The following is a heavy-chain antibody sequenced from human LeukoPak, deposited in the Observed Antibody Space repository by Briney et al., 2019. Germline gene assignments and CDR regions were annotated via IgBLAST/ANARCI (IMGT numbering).Heavy chain of an antibody. Sequence: SQTLSLTCAISGDSVSSNSAAWNWIRQSPSRGLEWLGSTYHRSKWYNDYALSVKSRISVNPDTPKNQFSLQLNSVTPEDTAVYYCARGGSYSFYYWGQGTLVTVSS. CDR2: TYHRSKWYN. J-gene: IGHJ4*02. CDR3: ARGGSYSFYY. CDR1: GDSVSSNSAA. D-gene: IGHD1-26*01. V-gene: IGHV6-1*01.